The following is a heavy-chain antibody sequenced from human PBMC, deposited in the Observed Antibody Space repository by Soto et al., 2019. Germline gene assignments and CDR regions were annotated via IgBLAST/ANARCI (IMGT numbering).Heavy chain of an antibody. CDR1: GFTFSSYA. Sequence: GGSLRLSCAASGFTFSSYAMHWVRQAPGKGLEWVAVISYDGSNKYYADSVKGRFTISRDNSKNTLYLQMNSLRAEDTAVYYCARAAVYYDFWSGYGDFDYWGQGTLVTVSS. CDR3: ARAAVYYDFWSGYGDFDY. V-gene: IGHV3-30-3*01. J-gene: IGHJ4*02. D-gene: IGHD3-3*01. CDR2: ISYDGSNK.